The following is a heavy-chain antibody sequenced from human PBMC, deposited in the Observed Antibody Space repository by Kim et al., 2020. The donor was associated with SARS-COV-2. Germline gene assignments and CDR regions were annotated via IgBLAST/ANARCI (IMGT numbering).Heavy chain of an antibody. CDR1: GGSFSGYY. J-gene: IGHJ5*02. CDR3: ARFSSYFYSIWFDP. V-gene: IGHV4-34*01. D-gene: IGHD1-26*01. Sequence: SETLSLTCAVYGGSFSGYYWSWIRQPPGKGLEWIGEINHSGSTNYNPSLKSRVTISVDTSKNQFSLKLSSVTAADTAVYYCARFSSYFYSIWFDPWGQGTLVTVSS. CDR2: INHSGST.